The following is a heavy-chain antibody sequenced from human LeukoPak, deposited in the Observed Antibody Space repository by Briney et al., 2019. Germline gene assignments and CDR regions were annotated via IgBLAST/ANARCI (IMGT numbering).Heavy chain of an antibody. CDR3: ARGHDTSGYYYPPTWFDP. V-gene: IGHV3-53*01. CDR1: GFTVSTNY. D-gene: IGHD3-22*01. CDR2: LFRGGST. J-gene: IGHJ5*02. Sequence: GSLRLSCAASGFTVSTNYMTWVRQAPGKGLEWVSVLFRGGSTYYADSVKGRFTISRDDSKNTLYLQMNSLRAEDTAVYYCARGHDTSGYYYPPTWFDPWGQGTLVTVSP.